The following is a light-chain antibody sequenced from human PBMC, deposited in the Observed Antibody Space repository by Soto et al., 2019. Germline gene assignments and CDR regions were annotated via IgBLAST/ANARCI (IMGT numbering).Light chain of an antibody. J-gene: IGLJ2*01. V-gene: IGLV1-44*01. Sequence: QSVLTQPPSASGTPGQRVSISCSGGSSNIGTTSVDWYQQVPGMAPKLLIYSNDQRPSGVPDRISGSKSGTSGSLVISELQAEDEADYFCATWDYDLNGVVFGGGTQLTVL. CDR1: SSNIGTTS. CDR3: ATWDYDLNGVV. CDR2: SND.